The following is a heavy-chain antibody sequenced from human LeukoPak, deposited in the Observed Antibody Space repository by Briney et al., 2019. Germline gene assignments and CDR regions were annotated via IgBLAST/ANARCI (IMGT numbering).Heavy chain of an antibody. CDR2: INSDGINT. CDR1: GFTFSSYV. V-gene: IGHV3-74*01. Sequence: GGSLRLSCAASGFTFSSYVMHWVRQAPGKGLEWVSRINSDGINTSYADSVKGRFTISRDNAKNTLNLQMNSLRAEDTAVYFCARDSNPNDGQVFYDAFDIWGQGTMVTVSS. CDR3: ARDSNPNDGQVFYDAFDI. J-gene: IGHJ3*02. D-gene: IGHD5/OR15-5a*01.